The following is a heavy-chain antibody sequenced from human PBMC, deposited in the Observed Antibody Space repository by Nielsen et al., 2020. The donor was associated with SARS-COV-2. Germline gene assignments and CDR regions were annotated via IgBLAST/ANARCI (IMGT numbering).Heavy chain of an antibody. Sequence: IRQSPSRGLEWLRRTYYRSKWYNDYAVSVKSRITINPDTSKNQFSLHLNSVTPEDTAVYYCARARGAYGDYYYYYYTDVWGKGTTVTVSS. CDR3: ARARGAYGDYYYYYYTDV. V-gene: IGHV6-1*01. J-gene: IGHJ6*03. CDR2: TYYRSKWYN. D-gene: IGHD4-17*01.